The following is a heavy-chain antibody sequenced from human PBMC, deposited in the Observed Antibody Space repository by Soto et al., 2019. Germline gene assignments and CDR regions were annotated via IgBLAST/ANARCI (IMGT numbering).Heavy chain of an antibody. J-gene: IGHJ6*02. CDR1: GDSVSSNSAA. D-gene: IGHD1-1*01. CDR2: TYYRSKWYN. CDR3: ARGWAELEPLLHCYYYYGMDV. V-gene: IGHV6-1*01. Sequence: SQTLSLTCAISGDSVSSNSAAWNWIRQSPSRGLEWLGRTYYRSKWYNDYAVSVKSRITINPDTSKNQFSLQLNSVTPEDTAVYYCARGWAELEPLLHCYYYYGMDVWGQGTTVTVSS.